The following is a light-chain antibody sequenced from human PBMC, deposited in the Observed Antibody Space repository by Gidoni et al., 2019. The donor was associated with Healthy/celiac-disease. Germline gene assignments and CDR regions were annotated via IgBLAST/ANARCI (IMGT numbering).Light chain of an antibody. CDR3: QQYGSSPQT. J-gene: IGKJ1*01. Sequence: EIVLTQSPGTLSLSPGERATLSCRASQRVSSSYLAWYQQKPGQAPRLLIYGASSGSGTDFTLTISRLEPEDSALYYCQQYGSSPQTFGQGTKVEIK. CDR1: QRVSSSY. CDR2: GAS. V-gene: IGKV3-20*01.